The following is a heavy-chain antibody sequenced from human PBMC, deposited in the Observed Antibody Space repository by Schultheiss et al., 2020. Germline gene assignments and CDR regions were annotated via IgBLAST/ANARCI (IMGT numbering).Heavy chain of an antibody. D-gene: IGHD4-11*01. V-gene: IGHV4-61*02. CDR2: IYASGST. CDR3: ARGGGHDYSDYNLQDNWFDP. J-gene: IGHJ5*02. Sequence: SETLSLTCTVSGGSISSGSYYWTWIRQPVGKGLEWIGRIYASGSTNYNPSLKSRVTISVDTSKNQFYLKLTSVTAADTAVYYCARGGGHDYSDYNLQDNWFDPWGQGTLVTVSS. CDR1: GGSISSGSYY.